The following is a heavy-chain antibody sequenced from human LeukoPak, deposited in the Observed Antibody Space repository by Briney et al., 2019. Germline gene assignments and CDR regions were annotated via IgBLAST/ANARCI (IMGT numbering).Heavy chain of an antibody. V-gene: IGHV3-33*01. Sequence: PGGSLRLSCAASGFTFSSYGMHWVRQAPGKGLEWVAVIWYDGSNKYYADSVKGRFTISRDNSKNTLYLQMNSLRAEDTAVYHCARAGYCSSTSCYTTYYYYGMDVWGQGTTVTVSS. D-gene: IGHD2-2*02. CDR2: IWYDGSNK. CDR3: ARAGYCSSTSCYTTYYYYGMDV. J-gene: IGHJ6*02. CDR1: GFTFSSYG.